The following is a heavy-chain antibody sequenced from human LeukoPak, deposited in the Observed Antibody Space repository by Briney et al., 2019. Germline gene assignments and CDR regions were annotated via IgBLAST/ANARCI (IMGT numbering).Heavy chain of an antibody. CDR1: GFTVSSNY. V-gene: IGHV3-64*01. CDR3: ARDEGCGGDCYSYFQH. Sequence: PGGSLRPSCAASGFTVSSNYMSWVRQAPGKGLEYVSAISSNGGSTYYANSVKGRFTISRDNSKNTLYLQMGSLRAEDMAVYYCARDEGCGGDCYSYFQHWGQGTLVTVSS. CDR2: ISSNGGST. D-gene: IGHD2-21*01. J-gene: IGHJ1*01.